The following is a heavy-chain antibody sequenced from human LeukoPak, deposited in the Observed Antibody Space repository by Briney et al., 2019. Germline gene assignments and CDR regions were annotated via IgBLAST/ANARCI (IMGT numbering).Heavy chain of an antibody. CDR1: GGSISSSSYY. CDR3: ARLGDSSSSWAYFDY. Sequence: PSETLSLTCTVSGGSISSSSYYWGWIRQPPGKGLEWIGSIYYSGSTYYNPSLKSRVTISVDTSKNQFSLKLSSVTAADTAVYYCARLGDSSSSWAYFDYWGQGTLVTVS. D-gene: IGHD6-13*01. CDR2: IYYSGST. J-gene: IGHJ4*02. V-gene: IGHV4-39*01.